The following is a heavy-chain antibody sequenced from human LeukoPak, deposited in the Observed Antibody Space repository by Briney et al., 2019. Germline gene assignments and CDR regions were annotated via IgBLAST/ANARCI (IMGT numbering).Heavy chain of an antibody. CDR2: ISSSSSYI. J-gene: IGHJ3*02. Sequence: GGSLRLSCAASGFTFSSYSMNWVRQAPGKGLEWVSSISSSSSYIYYADSVKGRFTISRDNAKNSLYLQMNSLRAEDTAVYYCAKSREMATIGDAFDIWGQGTMVTVSS. CDR1: GFTFSSYS. D-gene: IGHD5-12*01. CDR3: AKSREMATIGDAFDI. V-gene: IGHV3-21*04.